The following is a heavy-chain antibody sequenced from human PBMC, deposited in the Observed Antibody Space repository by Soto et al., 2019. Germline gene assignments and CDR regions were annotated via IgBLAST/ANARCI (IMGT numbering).Heavy chain of an antibody. CDR3: AAERATVVPDYYYGMDV. D-gene: IGHD4-17*01. CDR2: IVVGSGNT. V-gene: IGHV1-58*01. Sequence: SVKVSCKASGFTFTSSAVQWVRQARGQRLEWIGWIVVGSGNTNYAQKFQERVTITRDMSTSTAYMELSSLRSEDTTVYYCAAERATVVPDYYYGMDVWGQGTTVTVSS. J-gene: IGHJ6*02. CDR1: GFTFTSSA.